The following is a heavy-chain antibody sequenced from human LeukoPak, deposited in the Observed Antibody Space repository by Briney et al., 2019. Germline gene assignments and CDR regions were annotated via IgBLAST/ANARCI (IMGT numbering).Heavy chain of an antibody. J-gene: IGHJ4*02. CDR2: IRYDGSNK. Sequence: PGGSLRLSCAASGFSFSDYAIYWVRHTPGKGLELVAFIRYDGSNKIYADSVKGRFTISRDNSYNTVYLQMTGLRAEDTAVYYCAKDGESGIQYTQGYFDYWGQGTLVTVSS. CDR1: GFSFSDYA. CDR3: AKDGESGIQYTQGYFDY. D-gene: IGHD1-1*01. V-gene: IGHV3-30*02.